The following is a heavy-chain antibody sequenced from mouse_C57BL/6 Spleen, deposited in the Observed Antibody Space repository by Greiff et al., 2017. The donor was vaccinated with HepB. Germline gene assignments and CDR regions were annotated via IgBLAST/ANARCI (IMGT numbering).Heavy chain of an antibody. CDR3: AGDPTTVVAKGWYFDV. D-gene: IGHD1-1*01. Sequence: EVQVVESGGGLVKPGGSLKLSCAASGFTFSSYAMSWVRQTPEKRLEWVATISDGGSYTYYPDNVKGRFTISRDNAKNNLYLQMSHLKSEDTAMYYWAGDPTTVVAKGWYFDVWGTGTTVTVSS. CDR1: GFTFSSYA. CDR2: ISDGGSYT. J-gene: IGHJ1*03. V-gene: IGHV5-4*01.